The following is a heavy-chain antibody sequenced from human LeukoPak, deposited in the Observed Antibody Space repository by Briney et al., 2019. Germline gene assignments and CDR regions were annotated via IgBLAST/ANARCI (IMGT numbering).Heavy chain of an antibody. CDR3: ARAVTMIRGVYGQNWFDP. D-gene: IGHD3-10*01. CDR2: IYTSGST. CDR1: GGSISSGSYY. J-gene: IGHJ5*02. Sequence: SETLSLTCTVSGGSISSGSYYWSWIRQPAGKGLEWIGRIYTSGSTNYNPSLKSRVTISVDTSKNQFSLKLSSVTAADTAVYYCARAVTMIRGVYGQNWFDPWGQGALVTVSS. V-gene: IGHV4-61*02.